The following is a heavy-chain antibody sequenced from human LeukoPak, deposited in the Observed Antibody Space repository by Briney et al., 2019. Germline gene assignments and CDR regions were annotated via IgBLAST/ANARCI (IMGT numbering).Heavy chain of an antibody. Sequence: GGSLRLSCAASGFTFSSSAMHWVRQAPGKGLEWVAVISTDGSNKYYTDSVKGRFTISRDNSKNTLYLQMNSLRTEDTAVYYCAPRVGSTSPFDYWGQGTLVTVSS. CDR2: ISTDGSNK. J-gene: IGHJ4*02. V-gene: IGHV3-30-3*01. CDR1: GFTFSSSA. D-gene: IGHD2-2*01. CDR3: APRVGSTSPFDY.